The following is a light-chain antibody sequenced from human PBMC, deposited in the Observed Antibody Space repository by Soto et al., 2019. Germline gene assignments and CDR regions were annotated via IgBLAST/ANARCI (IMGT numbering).Light chain of an antibody. CDR2: GGS. J-gene: IGKJ3*01. CDR1: QSVTSSY. Sequence: EIVLTQSPGTLSLSPGERLTLSCRASQSVTSSYLAWYQHKPDQAPRLLIYGGSTKATGTPDRFSGSGSGTDFTLTIFRLEPEDFAVYYCQQYGRSPFTFGPGTKVDIK. V-gene: IGKV3-20*01. CDR3: QQYGRSPFT.